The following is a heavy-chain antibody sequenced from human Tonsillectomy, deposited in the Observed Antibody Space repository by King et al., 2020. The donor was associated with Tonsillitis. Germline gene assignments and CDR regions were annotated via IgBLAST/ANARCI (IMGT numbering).Heavy chain of an antibody. CDR3: ARSHYFDTSGHHYDTFYV. CDR2: IPYPGSA. D-gene: IGHD3-22*01. V-gene: IGHV4-39*01. J-gene: IGHJ3*01. Sequence: LQLQESGPGLVKPSETLSLTCTVSGGSITGGSYYWGWLRQAPGKGLEWIGSIPYPGSASYNPSLKSRLSMDVDPSKSQFSLKMSSVTPADTAVYYCARSHYFDTSGHHYDTFYVWGPGTMVTVSS. CDR1: GGSITGGSYY.